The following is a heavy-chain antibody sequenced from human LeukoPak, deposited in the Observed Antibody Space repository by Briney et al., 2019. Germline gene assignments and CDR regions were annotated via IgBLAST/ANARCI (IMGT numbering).Heavy chain of an antibody. CDR3: VREGYYGSAALYS. Sequence: SGGSLRLSCAASGFTFSSYWMHWVRQAPGKGLVWVSRINSDGSSTTYADSVKGRFTISRDNAKNTLYLQMNSLRAEDTAVYYCVREGYYGSAALYSWGQGTLVTVSS. D-gene: IGHD3-10*01. CDR1: GFTFSSYW. J-gene: IGHJ4*02. CDR2: INSDGSST. V-gene: IGHV3-74*01.